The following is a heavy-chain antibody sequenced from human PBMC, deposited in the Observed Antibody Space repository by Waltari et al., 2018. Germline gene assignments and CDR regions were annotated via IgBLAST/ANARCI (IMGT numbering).Heavy chain of an antibody. D-gene: IGHD3-10*01. CDR1: GGSISSSSYY. J-gene: IGHJ4*02. CDR3: ARGTYYYGSGSYSTVDY. CDR2: IYYSGST. Sequence: QLQLQESGPGLVKPSETLSLTCTVSGGSISSSSYYWGWLRQPPGKGLEWIGSIYYSGSTYYNPSLKSRVTISVDTSKNQFSLKLSSVTAADTAVYYCARGTYYYGSGSYSTVDYWGQGTLVTVSS. V-gene: IGHV4-39*07.